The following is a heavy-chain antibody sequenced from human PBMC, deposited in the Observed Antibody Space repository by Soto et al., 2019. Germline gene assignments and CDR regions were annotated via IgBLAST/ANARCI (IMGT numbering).Heavy chain of an antibody. V-gene: IGHV4-59*08. CDR1: GGSIRSYY. CDR3: ARRYGSGFDY. CDR2: IYYSGST. Sequence: PSETLSLTCIVSGGSIRSYYWSWIRQPPGKGLKKIGYIYYSGSTNYSPSLKCRVTILVDTSKNQFSLNLSSVTAADTAVYYCARRYGSGFDYWGQGTLVTVSS. D-gene: IGHD5-18*01. J-gene: IGHJ4*02.